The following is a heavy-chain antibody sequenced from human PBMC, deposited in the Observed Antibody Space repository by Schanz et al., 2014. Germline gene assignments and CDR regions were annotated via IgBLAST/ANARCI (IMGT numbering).Heavy chain of an antibody. J-gene: IGHJ6*03. CDR1: GFAFSSYS. D-gene: IGHD4-17*01. V-gene: IGHV3-48*01. CDR2: ISSSGTTI. CDR3: ARDGDRCYHNYYMDV. Sequence: QLVGSGGGLIQPGGSLRLSCTASGFAFSSYSMNWVRQAPGKGLEWVSYISSSGTTIYYADSVKGRFTVSRDNARNSLYLHMNTLGAEDTAVYYCARDGDRCYHNYYMDVWGKGTTVTVSS.